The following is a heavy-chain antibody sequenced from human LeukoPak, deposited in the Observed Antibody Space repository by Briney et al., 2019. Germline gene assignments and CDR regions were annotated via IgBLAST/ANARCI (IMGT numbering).Heavy chain of an antibody. CDR1: GFNVNNAW. CDR2: IRSKIDGGTT. J-gene: IGHJ4*02. D-gene: IGHD2-21*01. CDR3: YTSITDY. V-gene: IGHV3-15*07. Sequence: GGSLRLSCAASGFNVNNAWMSWVRQAPGKGLEWVGRIRSKIDGGTTDYAAPVKGRFTISRDDSKNTLYLQINSLKIEDTAMYYCYTSITDYWGQGTLVTVSS.